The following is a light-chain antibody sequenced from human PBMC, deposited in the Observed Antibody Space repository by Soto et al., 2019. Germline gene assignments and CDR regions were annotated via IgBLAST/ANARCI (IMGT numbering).Light chain of an antibody. V-gene: IGKV3-11*01. CDR2: DAS. CDR3: QQYNSYWYT. CDR1: QSIGLA. Sequence: EIVLTQSPATLSLSPGERATLSCRASQSIGLAIAWYQHKPGQAPRLLIFDASQRATGIPARFRGSGSGTDFTLSISSLEPEDFATYYCQQYNSYWYTFGQGTKLEIK. J-gene: IGKJ2*01.